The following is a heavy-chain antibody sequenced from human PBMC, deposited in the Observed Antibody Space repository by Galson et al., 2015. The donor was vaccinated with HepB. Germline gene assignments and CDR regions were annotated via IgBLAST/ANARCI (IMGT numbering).Heavy chain of an antibody. CDR3: AKGYYGPFDY. J-gene: IGHJ4*02. V-gene: IGHV3-23*01. CDR1: GFTFSSSA. D-gene: IGHD3-10*01. CDR2: ISGSGGST. Sequence: SLRLSCAASGFTFSSSAMSWVRQAPGRGLEWVSGISGSGGSTYYADSVKGRFTISRDNLKNTLYLQMNTLRAEDTAVYYCAKGYYGPFDYWGQGTLVTVSS.